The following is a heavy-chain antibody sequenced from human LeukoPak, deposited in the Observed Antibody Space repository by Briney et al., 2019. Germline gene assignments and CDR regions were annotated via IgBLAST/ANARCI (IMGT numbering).Heavy chain of an antibody. V-gene: IGHV4-30-4*08. CDR3: ARARFFGGRYYYCMHV. D-gene: IGHD3-3*01. CDR2: IYYSGNY. CDR1: GGSFSSGDYN. Sequence: SESLSLTCTVSGGSFSSGDYNWSWIRQPPGKGLEWIGYIYYSGNYYYNSSIKRRVTITVDASKNQFSLMLSPVTAPDTAVYDCARARFFGGRYYYCMHVWGQGTTVTVSS. J-gene: IGHJ6*02.